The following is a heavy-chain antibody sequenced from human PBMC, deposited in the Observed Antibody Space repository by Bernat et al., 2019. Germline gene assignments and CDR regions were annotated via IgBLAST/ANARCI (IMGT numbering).Heavy chain of an antibody. J-gene: IGHJ4*02. CDR3: TKGGGRDDYNYEDY. D-gene: IGHD5-24*01. CDR2: ISGSGGST. V-gene: IGHV3-23*01. Sequence: EVQLLESGGGLVQPGGSLRLSCAASGFTFSSYAMSWVRQAPGKGLEWVSAISGSGGSTYYADSVKGRFTISRDNSKNSLYLQMNRLRAEDTAVYYCTKGGGRDDYNYEDYWGQGTLVTVSS. CDR1: GFTFSSYA.